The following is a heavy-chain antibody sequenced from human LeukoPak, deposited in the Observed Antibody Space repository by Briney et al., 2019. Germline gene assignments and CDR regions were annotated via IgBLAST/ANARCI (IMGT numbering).Heavy chain of an antibody. D-gene: IGHD6-13*01. V-gene: IGHV4-39*01. J-gene: IGHJ4*02. Sequence: SETLSLTCTVSGGSISSGGYYWSWIRQHPGKGLEWIGYIYYSGSTYYNPSLKSRVTISVDTSKNQFSLKLSSVTAADTAVYYCARQKAAAGTFLRYYFDYWGQGTLVTVSS. CDR1: GGSISSGGYY. CDR2: IYYSGST. CDR3: ARQKAAAGTFLRYYFDY.